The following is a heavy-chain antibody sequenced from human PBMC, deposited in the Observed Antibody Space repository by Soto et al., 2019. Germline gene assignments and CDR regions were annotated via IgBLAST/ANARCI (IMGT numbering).Heavy chain of an antibody. CDR1: GGSIRSYY. J-gene: IGHJ4*02. CDR3: ARHNYGSGSTYFDY. V-gene: IGHV4-59*08. D-gene: IGHD3-10*01. CDR2: IYYSGST. Sequence: SETLSLTCTVSGGSIRSYYWSLIRQPPGKGLEWIGYIYYSGSTNYNPSLKSRVTISVDTSKNQFSLKLNSMTAADTAVYYCARHNYGSGSTYFDYWGQGTLVTVSS.